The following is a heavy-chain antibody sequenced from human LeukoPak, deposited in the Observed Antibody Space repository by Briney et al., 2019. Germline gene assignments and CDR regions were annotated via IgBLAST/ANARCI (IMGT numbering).Heavy chain of an antibody. J-gene: IGHJ4*02. V-gene: IGHV1-8*03. D-gene: IGHD3-16*02. Sequence: GASVKVSCKACGYTFTSYDINWVRQATGQGPEWMGWMNPNSGNTGYAQKFRGRVSITRNTSISTAYMELSSLVSEDTAVYYCARLGELSXDXXWGQXTLVT. CDR2: MNPNSGNT. CDR1: GYTFTSYD. CDR3: ARLGELSXDXX.